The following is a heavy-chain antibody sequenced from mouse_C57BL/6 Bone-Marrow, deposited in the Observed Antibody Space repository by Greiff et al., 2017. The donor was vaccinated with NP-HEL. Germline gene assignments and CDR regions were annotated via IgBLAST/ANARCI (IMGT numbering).Heavy chain of an antibody. Sequence: QVQLQQSGAELVKPGASVKISCKASGYAFSSYWMNWVKQRPGKGLEWIGQIYPGDGDTNYNGKFKGKATLTSDKSSSTAYMQLSSLTSEDSAVYFCARAHWYWYFDVWGTGTTVTVSS. V-gene: IGHV1-80*01. CDR3: ARAHWYWYFDV. J-gene: IGHJ1*03. CDR1: GYAFSSYW. D-gene: IGHD1-3*01. CDR2: IYPGDGDT.